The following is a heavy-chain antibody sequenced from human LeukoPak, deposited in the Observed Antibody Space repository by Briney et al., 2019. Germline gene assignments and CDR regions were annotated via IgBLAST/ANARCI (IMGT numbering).Heavy chain of an antibody. D-gene: IGHD1-26*01. V-gene: IGHV3-30*04. CDR2: VSYDGSNK. J-gene: IGHJ4*02. CDR1: GFTFSSYA. Sequence: GRSLRLSCAASGFTFSSYAMHWVRQAPGKGLEWVAVVSYDGSNKYYANSVKGRFTISRDKSKNTLHLQMNSLRAEDTAIYYCARYTSFAVGATLDFWGRGTLVTVSS. CDR3: ARYTSFAVGATLDF.